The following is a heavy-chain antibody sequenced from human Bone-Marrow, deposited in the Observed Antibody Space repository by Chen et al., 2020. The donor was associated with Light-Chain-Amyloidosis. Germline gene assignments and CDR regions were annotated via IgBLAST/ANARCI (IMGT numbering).Heavy chain of an antibody. CDR2: ISGSGGSR. CDR1: GFAFSSYA. Sequence: EVQLVESGGGLLQRGGSLRLSCAASGFAFSSYAMSWVRQAPGKGLEWVSTISGSGGSRYYGDSVKGRISISRDNSKNALLLQMNSLRAEDTAVYYCAKDISYDDILPGYPADAFDIWGQGTMVTVSS. D-gene: IGHD3-9*01. V-gene: IGHV3-23*04. J-gene: IGHJ3*02. CDR3: AKDISYDDILPGYPADAFDI.